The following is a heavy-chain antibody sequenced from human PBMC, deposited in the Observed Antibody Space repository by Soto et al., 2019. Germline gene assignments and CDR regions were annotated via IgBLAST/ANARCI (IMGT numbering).Heavy chain of an antibody. Sequence: GESLKISCKGSGYSFTSYWIGWVRQMPGKGLEWMGIIYPGDSDTRYSPSFQGQVTISADKSISTAYLQWSSLKASDTAMYYCARLSDSSGYYFLFDYWGQGTLVTVSS. J-gene: IGHJ4*02. D-gene: IGHD3-22*01. CDR2: IYPGDSDT. CDR1: GYSFTSYW. V-gene: IGHV5-51*01. CDR3: ARLSDSSGYYFLFDY.